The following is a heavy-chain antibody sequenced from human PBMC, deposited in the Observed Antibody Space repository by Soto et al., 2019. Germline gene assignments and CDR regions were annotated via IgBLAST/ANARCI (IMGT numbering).Heavy chain of an antibody. D-gene: IGHD3-10*01. J-gene: IGHJ6*02. CDR2: LHSGGDT. CDR3: GRDGPYYYASRMDV. CDR1: GIPVSSNY. Sequence: EVQLVESGGGLVQPGGSLRLSCAASGIPVSSNYMTWVRQAPGKGLEWVSVLHSGGDTYYANSVKGRFTISRHDSTNTLFLQMNSLTPQDTAVYYSGRDGPYYYASRMDVWGQGATVTVSS. V-gene: IGHV3-53*04.